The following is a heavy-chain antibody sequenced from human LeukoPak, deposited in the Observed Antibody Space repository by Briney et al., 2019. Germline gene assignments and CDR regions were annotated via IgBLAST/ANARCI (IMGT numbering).Heavy chain of an antibody. CDR2: IYYRGST. D-gene: IGHD3-3*01. Sequence: SETLSLTCTVSGGSISSDYWSWIRQPPGKGLEWIGYIYYRGSTNYNPSLKSRVTISVDTSKNQFSLKLSSVTAADTAVYYCARYYDFWSGQTWFDPWGQGTLVTVSS. J-gene: IGHJ5*02. V-gene: IGHV4-59*12. CDR3: ARYYDFWSGQTWFDP. CDR1: GGSISSDY.